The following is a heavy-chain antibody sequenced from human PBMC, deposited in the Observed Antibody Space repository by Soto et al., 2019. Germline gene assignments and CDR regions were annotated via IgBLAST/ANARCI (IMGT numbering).Heavy chain of an antibody. J-gene: IGHJ4*02. D-gene: IGHD6-13*01. CDR3: ARDLNLGLAAG. CDR1: GYTFTSYG. CDR2: ISAYNGNK. Sequence: QIQLVQSGAEVKKPEASVKVSCKASGYTFTSYGISWVRQAPGQGREWMGWISAYNGNKKYAQKFQGRVTMTTDTSTSTAYMELRSLRSDDTAVYYCARDLNLGLAAGWGQGTLVTVSS. V-gene: IGHV1-18*01.